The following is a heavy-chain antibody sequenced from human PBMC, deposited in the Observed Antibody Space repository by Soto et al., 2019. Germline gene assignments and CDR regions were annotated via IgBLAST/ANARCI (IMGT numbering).Heavy chain of an antibody. V-gene: IGHV3-7*04. Sequence: DVQLVESGGGLVQPGGSLRLSCTASGLIFSNYWMTWVRQAPGKGPEWVANIKEDGSQIDYVDSVKGRITVSRDNAKNSVYLQMNTLSVEDTAIYYCARGGSDSSWYWRDWGQGALVTVSS. CDR1: GLIFSNYW. D-gene: IGHD6-13*01. J-gene: IGHJ4*02. CDR3: ARGGSDSSWYWRD. CDR2: IKEDGSQI.